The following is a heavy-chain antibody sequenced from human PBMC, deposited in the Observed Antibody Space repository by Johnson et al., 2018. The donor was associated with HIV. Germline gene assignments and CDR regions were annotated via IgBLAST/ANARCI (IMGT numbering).Heavy chain of an antibody. Sequence: QVQLVESGGGVVQPGRSLRLSCAASGFTFSSYAMHWVRQAPGKGLEWVAVISYDGSNKYYADSVKGRFTISRDNSKNTLYLQMNSLRAEDTAVYYCARDSVGSPSAFDIWGQGTMVT. CDR2: ISYDGSNK. J-gene: IGHJ3*02. D-gene: IGHD3-10*01. CDR1: GFTFSSYA. CDR3: ARDSVGSPSAFDI. V-gene: IGHV3-30-3*01.